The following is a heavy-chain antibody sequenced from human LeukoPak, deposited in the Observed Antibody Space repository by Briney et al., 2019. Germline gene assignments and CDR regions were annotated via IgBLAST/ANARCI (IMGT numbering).Heavy chain of an antibody. Sequence: GASVKVSCKASGGTFSSYAISWVRQAPGQGLEWMGGIIPIFGTANYAQKFQGRVTITADKSTSTAYMELSSLRSEDTAVYYCARVAGAGLGMDVWGKGTTVTVSS. D-gene: IGHD3-16*01. CDR2: IIPIFGTA. CDR3: ARVAGAGLGMDV. V-gene: IGHV1-69*06. CDR1: GGTFSSYA. J-gene: IGHJ6*03.